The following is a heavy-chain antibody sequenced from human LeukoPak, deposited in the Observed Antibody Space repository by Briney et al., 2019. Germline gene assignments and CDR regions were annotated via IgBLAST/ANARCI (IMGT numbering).Heavy chain of an antibody. V-gene: IGHV1-69*04. Sequence: SVKVSCKASGDTLSSHDISWVRQAPGQGLEWMGRIIPILGIANYAQKFQGRVTITADKSTSTAYMELSSLRSEGTAVYYCARGPDYGDYSNWFDPWGQGTLVTVSS. CDR1: GDTLSSHD. CDR3: ARGPDYGDYSNWFDP. CDR2: IIPILGIA. J-gene: IGHJ5*02. D-gene: IGHD4-17*01.